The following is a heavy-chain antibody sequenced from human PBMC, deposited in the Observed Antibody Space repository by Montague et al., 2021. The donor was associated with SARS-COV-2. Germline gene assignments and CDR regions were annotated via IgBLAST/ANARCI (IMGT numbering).Heavy chain of an antibody. CDR2: TNYRSKWTS. CDR3: VRDTGSAQAGFDA. J-gene: IGHJ4*02. CDR1: GDSVWSDTAA. Sequence: CAISGDSVWSDTAAWNWIRQSPSGGLEWLGRTNYRSKWTSDYATSVEGRISIDPDTSKNQFFLHPRSVTPEDTGVYYCVRDTGSAQAGFDAWGQGTLVTVS. D-gene: IGHD4-17*01. V-gene: IGHV6-1*01.